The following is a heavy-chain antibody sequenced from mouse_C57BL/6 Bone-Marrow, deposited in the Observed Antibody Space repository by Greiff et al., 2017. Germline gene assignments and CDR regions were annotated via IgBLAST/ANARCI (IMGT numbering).Heavy chain of an antibody. CDR2: INPNNGGT. J-gene: IGHJ1*03. CDR1: GYTFTDYY. V-gene: IGHV1-26*01. CDR3: ARGGIYYDYGGYCDV. Sequence: EVQLQQSGPELVKPGASVKISCKASGYTFTDYYMNWVKQSHGKSLEWIGDINPNNGGTSYNQKFKGKATLTVDKSSSTAYMELRSLTSEDSAVYYCARGGIYYDYGGYCDVWGTGTTVTVSS. D-gene: IGHD2-4*01.